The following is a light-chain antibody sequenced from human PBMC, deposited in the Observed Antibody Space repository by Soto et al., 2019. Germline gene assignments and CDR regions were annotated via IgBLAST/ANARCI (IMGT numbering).Light chain of an antibody. CDR3: GSYAGSNRV. Sequence: QSALTQPPSASGSPGQSVTISCTGTSSDVGGFNYVSWYQQHPGKAPKLMIYEVSKRPSGVPDRFSGSKSGNTASLTVSGVHAEDEAYYSYGSYAGSNRVFGGGTKLTVL. CDR1: SSDVGGFNY. J-gene: IGLJ3*02. V-gene: IGLV2-8*01. CDR2: EVS.